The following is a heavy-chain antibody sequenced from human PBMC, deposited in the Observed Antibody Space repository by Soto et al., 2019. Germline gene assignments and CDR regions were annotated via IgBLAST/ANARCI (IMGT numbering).Heavy chain of an antibody. D-gene: IGHD7-27*01. V-gene: IGHV3-53*02. CDR3: ARVGTSESFFDY. CDR2: LYFYGSA. J-gene: IGHJ4*02. Sequence: EVQLVESGGGLIQPGGSLRLSCVVSGFKVSDNRMTWVRQAPGQGLEWVSDLYFYGSANFADSVRGRFTISKDDSKNTVYHQMSNLRAEDTAVYYCARVGTSESFFDYWGQGTLVTVSP. CDR1: GFKVSDNR.